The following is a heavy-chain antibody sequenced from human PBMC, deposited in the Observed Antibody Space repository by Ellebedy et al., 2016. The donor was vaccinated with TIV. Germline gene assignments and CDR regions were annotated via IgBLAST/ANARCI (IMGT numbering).Heavy chain of an antibody. Sequence: GESLKISCAASGFTFSSYAMSWVRQAPGKGLEWVSAISGSGGSTYYADSVKGRFTISRDNSKNTLYLQMNSLRAEDTAVYYCAKNYYDSSGYSALDYWGQGTLVTVSS. CDR1: GFTFSSYA. D-gene: IGHD3-22*01. V-gene: IGHV3-23*01. CDR2: ISGSGGST. J-gene: IGHJ4*02. CDR3: AKNYYDSSGYSALDY.